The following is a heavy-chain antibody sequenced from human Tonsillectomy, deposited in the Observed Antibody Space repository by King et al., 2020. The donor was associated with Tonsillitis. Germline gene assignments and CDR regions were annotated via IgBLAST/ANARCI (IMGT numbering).Heavy chain of an antibody. CDR2: MNPNSGNT. CDR1: GYTFTSYD. Sequence: QLVQSGAEVKKPGASVKVSCKASGYTFTSYDFTWVRQATGQGLEWMGWMNPNSGNTAYAQKFQGRLTVTRNTSISTAYMELSRLSSEDTAVYYCARSAAGNSYYYGLDVWGQGTTVTVSS. J-gene: IGHJ6*02. D-gene: IGHD6-13*01. CDR3: ARSAAGNSYYYGLDV. V-gene: IGHV1-8*01.